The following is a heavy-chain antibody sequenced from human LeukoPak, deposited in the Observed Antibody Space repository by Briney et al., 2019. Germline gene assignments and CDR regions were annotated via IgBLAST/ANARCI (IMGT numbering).Heavy chain of an antibody. CDR1: GFTFDDYA. J-gene: IGHJ4*02. CDR2: ISWNSGSI. Sequence: GGSLRLSCAASGFTFDDYAMHWVRQAPGKGLEWVSGISWNSGSIGYADSVKGRFTISRDNAKNTLYLQMNSLRAEDTAVYYCARAGGGGFDYWGQGTLVTVSS. CDR3: ARAGGGGFDY. V-gene: IGHV3-9*01. D-gene: IGHD2-15*01.